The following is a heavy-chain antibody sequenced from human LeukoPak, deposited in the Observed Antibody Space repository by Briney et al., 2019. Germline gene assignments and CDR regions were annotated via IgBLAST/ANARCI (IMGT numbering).Heavy chain of an antibody. D-gene: IGHD6-13*01. CDR1: GYTFTSYG. CDR3: ARLAGTAAAGPEDWFDP. V-gene: IGHV1-18*01. CDR2: ICAYNGNT. J-gene: IGHJ5*02. Sequence: GASVKVSCKASGYTFTSYGISWVRQAPGQGLEWMGWICAYNGNTNYAQKLQGRVTMTTDTSTSTAYMELRSLRSDDTAVYYCARLAGTAAAGPEDWFDPWGQGTLVTVSS.